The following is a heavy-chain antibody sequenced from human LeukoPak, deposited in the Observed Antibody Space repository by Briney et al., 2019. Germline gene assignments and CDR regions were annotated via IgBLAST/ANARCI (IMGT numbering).Heavy chain of an antibody. V-gene: IGHV4-39*01. D-gene: IGHD3-16*01. CDR1: GGSISSSSYY. CDR2: IYHSGST. CDR3: ATLLGEWFSSGFDYYMDV. J-gene: IGHJ6*03. Sequence: SETLSLTCTVSGGSISSSSYYWGWIRQPPGKGLEWIGYIYHSGSTYYNPSLKSRVTISVDTSKNQFSLRLSSVTAADTAVYYCATLLGEWFSSGFDYYMDVWGKGSTVTVSS.